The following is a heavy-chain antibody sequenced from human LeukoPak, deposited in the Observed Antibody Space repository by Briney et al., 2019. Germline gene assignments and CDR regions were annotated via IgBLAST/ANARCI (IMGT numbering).Heavy chain of an antibody. D-gene: IGHD3-22*01. J-gene: IGHJ3*02. V-gene: IGHV3-48*04. Sequence: GGSLRLSCAASGYTFSRYNMNWVRESPGKGLEGVSYNSSSSSIIFYAHSVKGRFTISRDNAKNYLYLQMNSLGAEDTALYYCAKDQDSSGDDAFNIWGQGTMVTVSS. CDR1: GYTFSRYN. CDR3: AKDQDSSGDDAFNI. CDR2: NSSSSSII.